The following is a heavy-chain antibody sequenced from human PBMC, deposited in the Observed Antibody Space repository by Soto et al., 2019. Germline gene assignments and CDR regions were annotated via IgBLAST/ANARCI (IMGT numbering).Heavy chain of an antibody. D-gene: IGHD1-1*01. Sequence: PSETLSLTCAFSCGSLSDYYWPLIRQSPGKGLEWIGEIHPSGSTNYNPSLRSRVTISVDTSKNQFSLKLTSLTAADTAVYYCARGRDEYKLGNVWGHGTTVTVS. CDR3: ARGRDEYKLGNV. CDR2: IHPSGST. V-gene: IGHV4-34*01. CDR1: CGSLSDYY. J-gene: IGHJ6*02.